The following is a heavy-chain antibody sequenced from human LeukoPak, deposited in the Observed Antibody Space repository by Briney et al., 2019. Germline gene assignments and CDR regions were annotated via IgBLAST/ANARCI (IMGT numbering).Heavy chain of an antibody. CDR1: GFTFSSYS. D-gene: IGHD6-6*01. CDR2: ISSSSSYI. Sequence: GESLRLSCAASGFTFSSYSMNWVRQAPGKGLEWVSSISSSSSYIYYADSVKGRFTISRDNAKNSLYLQMNSLRAEDTAVYYCARDAGGIVARPSSYWGQGTLVTVSS. J-gene: IGHJ4*02. CDR3: ARDAGGIVARPSSY. V-gene: IGHV3-21*01.